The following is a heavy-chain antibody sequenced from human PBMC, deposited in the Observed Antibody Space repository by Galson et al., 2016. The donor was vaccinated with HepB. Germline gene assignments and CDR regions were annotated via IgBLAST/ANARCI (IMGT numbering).Heavy chain of an antibody. CDR1: GFTVGNNY. Sequence: SLRLSCAASGFTVGNNYMSWVRQAPGKGLEWVSLIYSGGNTLYADSVKGRFSISRDNSKNTLYLQINSPSAEDTAVYYCARNPGASTWGWGQGTLVTVAS. CDR3: ARNPGASTWG. V-gene: IGHV3-66*01. D-gene: IGHD6-13*01. J-gene: IGHJ4*02. CDR2: IYSGGNT.